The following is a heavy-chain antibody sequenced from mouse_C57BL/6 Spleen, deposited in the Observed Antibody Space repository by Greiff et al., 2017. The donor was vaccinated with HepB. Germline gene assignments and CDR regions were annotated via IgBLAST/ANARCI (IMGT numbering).Heavy chain of an antibody. CDR2: ISSGGSYT. D-gene: IGHD2-3*01. CDR3: ARQGRVYDGYPDV. CDR1: GFTFSSYG. V-gene: IGHV5-6*01. Sequence: EVQGVESGGDLVKPGGSLKLSCAASGFTFSSYGMSWVRQTPDKRLEWVATISSGGSYTYYPDSVKGRFTISRDNAKNTLYLQMSSLKSEDTAMYYCARQGRVYDGYPDVWGTGTTVTVSS. J-gene: IGHJ1*03.